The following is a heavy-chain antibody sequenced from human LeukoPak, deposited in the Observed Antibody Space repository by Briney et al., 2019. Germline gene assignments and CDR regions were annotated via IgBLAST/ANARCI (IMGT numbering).Heavy chain of an antibody. CDR2: IRYDGSNK. CDR3: ARSKDTAMAHFDY. CDR1: GFTFSSYG. V-gene: IGHV3-30*02. Sequence: GGSLRLSCAAYGFTFSSYGMHWVRQAPGKGLEWVAFIRYDGSNKYYADSVKGRFTISRDNSKNTLYLQMNSLRAEDTAVYYCARSKDTAMAHFDYWGQGTLVTVSS. J-gene: IGHJ4*02. D-gene: IGHD5-18*01.